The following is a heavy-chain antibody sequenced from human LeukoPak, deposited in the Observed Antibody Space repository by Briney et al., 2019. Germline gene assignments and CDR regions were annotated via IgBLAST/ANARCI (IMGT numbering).Heavy chain of an antibody. CDR1: GYTFTSYY. CDR3: ARGTNYYDSSGYYLYYFEY. V-gene: IGHV1-2*02. Sequence: AAVKVSCKASGYTFTSYYMHWVRKAPGQGLEWMGWMNPNSGGTNYAQKFQGRVTMTRDTPISTAYMELSRVTSDDTAVYYCARGTNYYDSSGYYLYYFEYWGQGTLVTVSS. D-gene: IGHD3-22*01. J-gene: IGHJ4*02. CDR2: MNPNSGGT.